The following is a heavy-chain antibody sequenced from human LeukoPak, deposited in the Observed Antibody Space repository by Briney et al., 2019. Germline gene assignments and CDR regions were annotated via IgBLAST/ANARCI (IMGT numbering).Heavy chain of an antibody. D-gene: IGHD5-24*01. Sequence: SETLSLTCAVYGGSFSGYYWGWIRQPPGKGLEWIGSIYYSGSTYYNPSLKSRVTISVDTSKNQFSLKLSSVTAADTAVYYCARGEMATIEDAFDIWGQGTMVTVSS. V-gene: IGHV4-34*01. CDR3: ARGEMATIEDAFDI. J-gene: IGHJ3*02. CDR1: GGSFSGYY. CDR2: IYYSGST.